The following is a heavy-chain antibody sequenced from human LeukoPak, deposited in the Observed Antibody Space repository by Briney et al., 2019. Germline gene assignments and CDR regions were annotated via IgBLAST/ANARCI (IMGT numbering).Heavy chain of an antibody. J-gene: IGHJ5*02. CDR1: GFTFSSYE. D-gene: IGHD4-17*01. CDR3: ARPGRYGDGLFGFDP. V-gene: IGHV3-48*03. CDR2: ISSSGSTV. Sequence: GGSLRLSCAASGFTFSSYEMNWVRQAPGKGLEWVSYISSSGSTVYYADSVKGRFTISRDNAKNSLYLQMNSLRAEDTAVYYCARPGRYGDGLFGFDPWGQGTLVTVSS.